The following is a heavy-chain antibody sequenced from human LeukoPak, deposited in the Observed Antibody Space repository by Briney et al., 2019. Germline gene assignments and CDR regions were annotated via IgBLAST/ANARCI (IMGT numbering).Heavy chain of an antibody. Sequence: SQTLSLTCTVSGGSISSGDYYWSWIRQPPGKGLEWIGHIYYSGSTYYNPSLKSRVTVSVDTSKNQFSLKLSSVTAADTAVYYCARVRRIISPKNYYDSSGYNEDDWFDPWGQGTLVTVSS. J-gene: IGHJ5*02. V-gene: IGHV4-30-4*01. CDR3: ARVRRIISPKNYYDSSGYNEDDWFDP. CDR2: IYYSGST. D-gene: IGHD3-22*01. CDR1: GGSISSGDYY.